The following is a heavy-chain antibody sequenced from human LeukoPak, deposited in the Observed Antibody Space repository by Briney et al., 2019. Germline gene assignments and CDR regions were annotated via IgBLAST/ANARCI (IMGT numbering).Heavy chain of an antibody. CDR1: GFTFSSYA. J-gene: IGHJ5*02. CDR2: ISGSGGST. D-gene: IGHD3-22*01. V-gene: IGHV3-23*01. Sequence: PGGSLRLSCAASGFTFSSYAMSWVRQVPGKGLEWVSAISGSGGSTYYADSVKGRFTISRDNSKNTLYLQMNSLRAEDTAVYYCAKDDDSSGYFNWFDPWGQGTLVTVSS. CDR3: AKDDDSSGYFNWFDP.